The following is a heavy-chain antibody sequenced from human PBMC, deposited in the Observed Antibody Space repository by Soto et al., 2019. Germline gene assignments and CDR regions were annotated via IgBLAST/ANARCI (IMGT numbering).Heavy chain of an antibody. CDR1: GGSISSYY. CDR3: ARQYCSSTSCQNHLDY. CDR2: IYTSGST. J-gene: IGHJ4*02. D-gene: IGHD2-2*01. Sequence: SETLSLTCTVSGGSISSYYWSWIRQPAGKGLEWIGRIYTSGSTNYNPSLKSRVTMSVDTSKNQFSLKLSSVTAADTAVYYFARQYCSSTSCQNHLDYWGQGTLVTVSS. V-gene: IGHV4-4*07.